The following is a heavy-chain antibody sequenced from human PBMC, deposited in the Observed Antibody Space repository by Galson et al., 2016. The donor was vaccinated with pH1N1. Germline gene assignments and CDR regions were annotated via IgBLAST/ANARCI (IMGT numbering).Heavy chain of an antibody. CDR1: GFTFNEYG. J-gene: IGHJ3*02. CDR2: VIWNGGSP. D-gene: IGHD3-10*01. CDR3: VRKNYGDAFDI. V-gene: IGHV3-20*04. Sequence: SLRLSCAASGFTFNEYGMNWVRQAPGKGLEWVSGVIWNGGSPGYADSVKGRFTISRDNAKKSLYLQLNSLRAEDTAFYYCVRKNYGDAFDIWGRGTMVTVSS.